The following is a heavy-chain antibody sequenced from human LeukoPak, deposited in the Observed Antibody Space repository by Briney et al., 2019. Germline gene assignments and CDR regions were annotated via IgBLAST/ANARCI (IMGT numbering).Heavy chain of an antibody. CDR2: INSDGSST. CDR3: VRAKGEYQLLMRY. CDR1: GFTFSNYW. Sequence: GGSLRLSCAASGFTFSNYWMHWVRHAPGRGLVWVSCINSDGSSTTYADSVKGRFTISRDNAKNTLYLQMNSLRAEDTAVYYRVRAKGEYQLLMRYWGQGTLVTVSS. V-gene: IGHV3-74*01. J-gene: IGHJ4*02. D-gene: IGHD2-2*01.